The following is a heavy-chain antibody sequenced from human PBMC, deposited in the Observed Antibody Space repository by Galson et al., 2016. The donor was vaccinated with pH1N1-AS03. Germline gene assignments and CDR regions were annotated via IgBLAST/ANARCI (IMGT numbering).Heavy chain of an antibody. J-gene: IGHJ4*02. CDR2: IYGGGDT. CDR3: ARGPWGSTQGEY. V-gene: IGHV3-53*01. CDR1: GFTINNNY. D-gene: IGHD3-16*01. Sequence: SLRLSCAASGFTINNNYMSWVRQAPGKGLEGVSVIYGGGDTFYADSVKGRFTISLDNSKNTVYLPMNRLRVEDTAVYYCARGPWGSTQGEYWGQGTLVTVSS.